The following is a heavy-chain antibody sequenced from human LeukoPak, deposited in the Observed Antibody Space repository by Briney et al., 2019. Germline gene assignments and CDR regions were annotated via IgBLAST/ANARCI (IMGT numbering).Heavy chain of an antibody. Sequence: GGSLRLSCGASGFTFSNAWMSWVRQAPGKGLEWVGRIKSKTDGGSTNYAASVKGRFAISRDDSKDTLYLQMNSLKTEDTAVYYCTTDVEPWIQLLMDYWGQGTLVTVSS. CDR3: TTDVEPWIQLLMDY. CDR1: GFTFSNAW. V-gene: IGHV3-15*01. CDR2: IKSKTDGGST. J-gene: IGHJ4*02. D-gene: IGHD5-18*01.